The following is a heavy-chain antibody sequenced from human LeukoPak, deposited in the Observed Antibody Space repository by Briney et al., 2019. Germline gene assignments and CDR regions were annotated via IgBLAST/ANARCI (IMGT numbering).Heavy chain of an antibody. CDR3: ARPPQLIAAAGTYNWFDS. V-gene: IGHV1-2*02. D-gene: IGHD6-13*01. CDR2: INPNSGGT. J-gene: IGHJ5*01. CDR1: EYTFTGYY. Sequence: ASVKVSCKASEYTFTGYYMHWVRQAPGQGLEWMGWINPNSGGTNYAQRFQGRVTMTRDTSISTAYMELSRLTSDDTAVYYCARPPQLIAAAGTYNWFDSWGQGTLVTVSS.